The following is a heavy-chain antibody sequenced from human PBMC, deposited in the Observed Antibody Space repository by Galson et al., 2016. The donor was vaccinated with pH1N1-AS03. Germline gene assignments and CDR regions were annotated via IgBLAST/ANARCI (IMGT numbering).Heavy chain of an antibody. D-gene: IGHD2-21*01. V-gene: IGHV3-15*01. Sequence: SLRLSCATSGLNFTNTWMIWVRQVPGKGLEWVGRFRSKTDGGTTDYAASVKGRFTMSRDDSKKNVYLQMNSLKTEDTAVYYCASSPPIAYWGQGTLVTVSS. CDR2: FRSKTDGGTT. CDR1: GLNFTNTW. J-gene: IGHJ4*02. CDR3: ASSPPIAY.